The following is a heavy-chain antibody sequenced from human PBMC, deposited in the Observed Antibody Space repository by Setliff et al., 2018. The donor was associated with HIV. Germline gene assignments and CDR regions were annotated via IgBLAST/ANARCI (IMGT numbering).Heavy chain of an antibody. CDR3: ARAREDTALDSY. J-gene: IGHJ4*02. D-gene: IGHD5-18*01. CDR1: GYNFTNYG. Sequence: ASVKVSCKASGYNFTNYGINWVRQDPGQGLEWMGWINTNTGYPTYAQAFRGRFVFSLDTSVSTAYLEISSLEAEDTAVYFCARAREDTALDSYWGQGTLVTVSS. CDR2: INTNTGYP. V-gene: IGHV7-4-1*02.